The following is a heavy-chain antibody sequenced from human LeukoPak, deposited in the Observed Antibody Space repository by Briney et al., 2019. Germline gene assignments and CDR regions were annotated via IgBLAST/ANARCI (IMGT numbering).Heavy chain of an antibody. V-gene: IGHV3-48*01. Sequence: PGGSLRFSCAVSGFTFSPYTMHWFRQPPGKRLEWLSYINTGSTTIYYADSVKGRFTISRDNAKNSLYLQLNSLRAEDTAVYYCARDSSVCAFDVWGQGTMVTVSS. CDR2: INTGSTTI. CDR1: GFTFSPYT. CDR3: ARDSSVCAFDV. D-gene: IGHD6-6*01. J-gene: IGHJ3*01.